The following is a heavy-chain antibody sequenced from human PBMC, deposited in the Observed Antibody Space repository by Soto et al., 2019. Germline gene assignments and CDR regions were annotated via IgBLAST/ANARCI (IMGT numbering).Heavy chain of an antibody. J-gene: IGHJ3*02. V-gene: IGHV1-69*02. D-gene: IGHD3-16*02. CDR3: AIVARPDAFDI. Sequence: QVQLVQSGAEVKKPGSSVKVSCKASGGTFSSYTISWVRQAPGQGLEWMGRIIPILGIANYAQKFQGRVTITADKSTSTAYMELSSLRSEDTAVYYCAIVARPDAFDIWGQGTMVTVSS. CDR2: IIPILGIA. CDR1: GGTFSSYT.